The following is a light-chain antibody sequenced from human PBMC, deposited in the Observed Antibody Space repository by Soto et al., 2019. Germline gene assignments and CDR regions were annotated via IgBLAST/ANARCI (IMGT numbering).Light chain of an antibody. J-gene: IGKJ2*01. V-gene: IGKV3-20*01. Sequence: EIVLTQSPGTLSLSPGERATLSCRASQSFGSSYLAWYQQKPGQAPRLLIYGASSRATDIPDRFSGSGSGTDFTLTISRLGPEDFAVYYCQQYGSSPQTFGQGTKLEIK. CDR1: QSFGSSY. CDR2: GAS. CDR3: QQYGSSPQT.